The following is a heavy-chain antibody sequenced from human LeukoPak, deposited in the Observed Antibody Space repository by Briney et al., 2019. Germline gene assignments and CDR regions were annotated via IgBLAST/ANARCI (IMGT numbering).Heavy chain of an antibody. D-gene: IGHD1-26*01. Sequence: GGSLRLSCAASGFTFSDHYIDWVRQAPGKGLEWVGRTRDKAKSHTTEYAASVKGRFTIPRDDSKNSLYLQMNSLKTEDTAVYYCARAISGSYHDYWGQGTLVTVSS. J-gene: IGHJ4*02. CDR1: GFTFSDHY. CDR2: TRDKAKSHTT. CDR3: ARAISGSYHDY. V-gene: IGHV3-72*01.